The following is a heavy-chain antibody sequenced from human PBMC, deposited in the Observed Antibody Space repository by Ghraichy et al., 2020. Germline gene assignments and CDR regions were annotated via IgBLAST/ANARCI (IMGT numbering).Heavy chain of an antibody. CDR1: GFTFSSYA. V-gene: IGHV3-23*01. J-gene: IGHJ4*02. CDR2: ISGSGGST. Sequence: GGSLRLSCAASGFTFSSYAMSWVRQAPGKGLEWVSAISGSGGSTYYADSVKGRFTISRDNSKNTLYLQMNSLRAEDTAVYYCAKGPSGWLLRPRYYFDYWGQGTLVTVSS. CDR3: AKGPSGWLLRPRYYFDY. D-gene: IGHD6-19*01.